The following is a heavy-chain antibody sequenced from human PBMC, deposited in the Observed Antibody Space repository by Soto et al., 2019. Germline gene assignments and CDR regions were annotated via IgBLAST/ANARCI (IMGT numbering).Heavy chain of an antibody. CDR2: INTGNGDS. CDR3: ARSKTIVMPGFDH. J-gene: IGHJ4*02. D-gene: IGHD2-21*01. CDR1: GYVFTSFS. Sequence: ASVNVSCKTSGYVFTSFSIHWMRQAPGQGPEWMGWINTGNGDSKYSEKFQDRVTITRDTSTTTAYMELSSLRSEDTAVYYCARSKTIVMPGFDHWGQGTLVTVSS. V-gene: IGHV1-3*04.